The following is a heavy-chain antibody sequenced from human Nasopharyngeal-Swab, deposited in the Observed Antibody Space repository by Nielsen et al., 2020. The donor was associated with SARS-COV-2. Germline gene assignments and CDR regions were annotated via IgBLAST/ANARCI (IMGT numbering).Heavy chain of an antibody. CDR3: ARGVIAAVLDY. CDR2: IWYDGSNK. Sequence: GGSLRLSCAASGFTFSSYGMHWVRQAPGKGLEWVAVIWYDGSNKYYADSVKGRFTISRDNSKNTLYLQMNSLRAEDTAVYYCARGVIAAVLDYWGQGTLVTASS. V-gene: IGHV3-33*01. J-gene: IGHJ4*02. CDR1: GFTFSSYG. D-gene: IGHD6-13*01.